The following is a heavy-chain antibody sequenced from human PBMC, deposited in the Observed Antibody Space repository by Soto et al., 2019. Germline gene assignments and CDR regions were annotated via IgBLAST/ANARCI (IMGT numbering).Heavy chain of an antibody. CDR2: INHSGST. CDR1: GGSFSGYY. J-gene: IGHJ4*02. D-gene: IGHD3-22*01. Sequence: SETLSLTCAVYGGSFSGYYWSWICQPPGKGLEWIGEINHSGSTNYNPSLKSRVTISVDTSKNQFSLKLSSVAAADTAVYYCARSDYYYDSSGSYYFDYWGQGTLVTVSS. CDR3: ARSDYYYDSSGSYYFDY. V-gene: IGHV4-34*01.